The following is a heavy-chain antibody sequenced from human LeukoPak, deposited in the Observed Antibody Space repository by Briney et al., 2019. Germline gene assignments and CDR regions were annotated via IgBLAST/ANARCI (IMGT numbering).Heavy chain of an antibody. CDR1: GFTFSSYA. CDR2: ISGSGGST. D-gene: IGHD3-10*01. Sequence: GGSLRLSCAASGFTFSSYAMSWVRPAPGKGLEWVSAISGSGGSTYYADSVKGRFTISRDNSKNTLYLQMNSLRAEDTAVYYCARGCGSGYYFDYWGQGTLVTVSS. V-gene: IGHV3-23*01. J-gene: IGHJ4*02. CDR3: ARGCGSGYYFDY.